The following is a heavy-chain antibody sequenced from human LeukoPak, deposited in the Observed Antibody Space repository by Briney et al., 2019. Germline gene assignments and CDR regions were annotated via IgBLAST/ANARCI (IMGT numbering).Heavy chain of an antibody. Sequence: SETLSLTCTVSGGSISSYYWSWIRQPPGKGLEWIGYIYCSGSTNYNPSLKSRVTISVDTSKNQFSLKLSSVTAADTAVYYCARVGGDYGMDVWGQGTTVTVSS. V-gene: IGHV4-59*01. CDR2: IYCSGST. CDR1: GGSISSYY. J-gene: IGHJ6*02. CDR3: ARVGGDYGMDV. D-gene: IGHD3-16*01.